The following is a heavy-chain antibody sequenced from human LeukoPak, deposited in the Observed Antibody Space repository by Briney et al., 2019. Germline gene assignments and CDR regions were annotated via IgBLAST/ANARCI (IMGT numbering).Heavy chain of an antibody. CDR1: GGTFSSYA. V-gene: IGHV1-69*05. D-gene: IGHD6-19*01. CDR3: ARDVGIAVAGNGFDY. Sequence: SVKVSCKASGGTFSSYAISWVRQAPGQGLEWMGRIIPILGTANYAQKFQGRVTITTDESTSTAYMELSSLRSEDTAVYYCARDVGIAVAGNGFDYWGQGTLVTVSS. CDR2: IIPILGTA. J-gene: IGHJ4*02.